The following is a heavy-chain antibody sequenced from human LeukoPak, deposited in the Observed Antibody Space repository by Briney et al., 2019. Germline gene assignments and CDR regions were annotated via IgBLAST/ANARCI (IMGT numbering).Heavy chain of an antibody. J-gene: IGHJ4*02. CDR1: GGSISSGGYY. CDR2: IFYREST. V-gene: IGHV4-31*03. D-gene: IGHD3-10*02. Sequence: SETLSLTCTVSGGSISSGGYYWSWIGQHPGKGLEWIGYIFYRESTYYNPSLKSRVTISVDTSKNQFSLKLSSVTAADTAVYYCARDGPRHVFDYWGQGTLVTVSS. CDR3: ARDGPRHVFDY.